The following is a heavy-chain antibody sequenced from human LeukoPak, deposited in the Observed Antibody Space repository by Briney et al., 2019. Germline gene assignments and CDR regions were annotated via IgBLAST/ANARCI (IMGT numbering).Heavy chain of an antibody. CDR3: VGLLDSSGFFGY. CDR2: IQKDGSEK. V-gene: IGHV3-7*01. D-gene: IGHD3-22*01. Sequence: PGGSLRLSCVASGFTFSNYWMSWVRQAPGKGLEWVANIQKDGSEKHYVASVEGRFTTSRDNAENSLFLQLNSLRVGDTAVYYCVGLLDSSGFFGYWGQGALVTVSS. J-gene: IGHJ4*02. CDR1: GFTFSNYW.